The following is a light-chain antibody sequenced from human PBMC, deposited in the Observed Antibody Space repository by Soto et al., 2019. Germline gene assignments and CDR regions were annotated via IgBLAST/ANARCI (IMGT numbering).Light chain of an antibody. CDR1: QSIGDT. CDR3: HQRSKWPLT. V-gene: IGKV3-15*01. J-gene: IGKJ4*01. Sequence: EIVMTQSPATLSVSPGGRATLSCRASQSIGDTLAWYQQKPGQAPRLLIYGASSRVTGFPARFSGSGSGTDFTLTISSLDPEDSAVYYCHQRSKWPLTFGGGTKVDIK. CDR2: GAS.